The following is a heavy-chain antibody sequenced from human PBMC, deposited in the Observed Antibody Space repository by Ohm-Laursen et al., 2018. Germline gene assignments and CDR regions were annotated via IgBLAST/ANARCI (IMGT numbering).Heavy chain of an antibody. J-gene: IGHJ3*02. V-gene: IGHV3-48*01. D-gene: IGHD3-3*01. CDR3: ARDNDPITIFGVVIIPHDAFDI. CDR1: GFSLSSYS. CDR2: IDTSSRGI. Sequence: SLRLSCAASGFSLSSYSMNWARQAPGKGLQWVSYIDTSSRGIYSADSVKGRFTISRENAKNSLYLQMNSLRAEDTAVYYCARDNDPITIFGVVIIPHDAFDIWGQGTMVTVSS.